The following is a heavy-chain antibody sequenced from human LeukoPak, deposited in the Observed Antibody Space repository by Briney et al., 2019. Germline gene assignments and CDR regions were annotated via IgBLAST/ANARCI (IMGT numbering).Heavy chain of an antibody. CDR1: AGYISSNY. V-gene: IGHV4-59*01. Sequence: PSETLSLTCCVCAGYISSNYWSWIRQPPGKGREGMGCVYYRGSTHYNPSLKSQVTISVDTSKNQFSLKLSSVTAADPAVYYCARSQTERITMVRGVIGAFDIWGQGTMVTASS. CDR3: ARSQTERITMVRGVIGAFDI. CDR2: VYYRGST. D-gene: IGHD3-10*01. J-gene: IGHJ3*02.